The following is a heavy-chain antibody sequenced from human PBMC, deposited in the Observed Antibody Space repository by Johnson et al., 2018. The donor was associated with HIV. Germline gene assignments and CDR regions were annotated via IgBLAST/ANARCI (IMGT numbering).Heavy chain of an antibody. V-gene: IGHV3-30*04. J-gene: IGHJ3*02. CDR2: ISYDGSNK. CDR1: GFTFSSYA. Sequence: VQLVESGGGVVQPGRSLRLSCAASGFTFSSYAMHWVRQAPGKGLEWVAVISYDGSNKYYADSVKGRFTISRDNSKNTLYLQMNSLRAEDPAVYYCARDRGGGPLGAFDIWGQGTMVTVSS. D-gene: IGHD2-15*01. CDR3: ARDRGGGPLGAFDI.